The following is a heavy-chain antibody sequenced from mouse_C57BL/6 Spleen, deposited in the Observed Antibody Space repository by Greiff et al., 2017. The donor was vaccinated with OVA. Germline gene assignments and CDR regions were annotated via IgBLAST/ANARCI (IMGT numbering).Heavy chain of an antibody. V-gene: IGHV3-6*01. J-gene: IGHJ4*01. CDR1: GYSITSGYY. D-gene: IGHD1-1*01. CDR3: ARDDYYGSSVYAMDY. CDR2: ISYDGSN. Sequence: DVQLQESGPGLVKPSQSLSLTCSVTGYSITSGYYWNWIRQFPGNKLEWMGYISYDGSNNYNPSLKNRISITRDTSKNQFFLKLNSVTTEDTATYYCARDDYYGSSVYAMDYWGQGTSVTVSS.